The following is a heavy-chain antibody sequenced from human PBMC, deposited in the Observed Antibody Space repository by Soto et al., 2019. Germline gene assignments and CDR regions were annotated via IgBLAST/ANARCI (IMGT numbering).Heavy chain of an antibody. J-gene: IGHJ4*02. Sequence: GASVKVSCKASGYSFTNYGISWVRQAPGQGLEWMGWISAYNGNTNYAQNLQGRVTMTTDTSTSTAYMELRSLRSDDTAVFYCARGTWYYDSSGYYSFDYWGQGTLVTVSS. CDR2: ISAYNGNT. D-gene: IGHD3-22*01. CDR1: GYSFTNYG. CDR3: ARGTWYYDSSGYYSFDY. V-gene: IGHV1-18*01.